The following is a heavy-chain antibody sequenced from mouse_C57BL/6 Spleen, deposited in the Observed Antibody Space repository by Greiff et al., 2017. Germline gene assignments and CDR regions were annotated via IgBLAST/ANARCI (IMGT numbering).Heavy chain of an antibody. J-gene: IGHJ3*01. CDR2: IDPSDSET. Sequence: VQLQQPGAELVRPGSSVKLSCKASGYTFTSYWMHWVKQRPIQGLEWIGNIDPSDSETHYNQKFKDKATLTVDKSSSTAYMQLSSLTSEDSAVYYCARPLLSTSSGFAYWGQGTLVTVSA. CDR3: ARPLLSTSSGFAY. CDR1: GYTFTSYW. V-gene: IGHV1-52*01. D-gene: IGHD5-1*01.